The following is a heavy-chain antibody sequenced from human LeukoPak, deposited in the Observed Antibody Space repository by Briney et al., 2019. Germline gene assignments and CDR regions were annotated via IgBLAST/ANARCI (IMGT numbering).Heavy chain of an antibody. Sequence: SETLSLTCTVSGGSISSYYWSWIRQPPGKGLEWIGYIYYSGSTNYNPSLKSRVTISVDTSKNQFSLKLSSVTAADTAVYYCASTYYDILTGSTSGYYGMDVWGQGTTVTVSS. CDR3: ASTYYDILTGSTSGYYGMDV. CDR2: IYYSGST. V-gene: IGHV4-59*01. D-gene: IGHD3-9*01. CDR1: GGSISSYY. J-gene: IGHJ6*02.